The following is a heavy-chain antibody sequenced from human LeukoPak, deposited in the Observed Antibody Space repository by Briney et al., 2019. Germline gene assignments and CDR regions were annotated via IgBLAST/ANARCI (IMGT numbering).Heavy chain of an antibody. CDR3: ARYYDFWSGYYEIGFYYYMDV. D-gene: IGHD3-3*01. V-gene: IGHV3-21*01. CDR1: GFTFSSYS. Sequence: PGGSLRLSCAASGFTFSSYSMNWVRQAPGKGLEWVSPISSSSSYIYYADSVKGRFTISRDNAKNSLYLQMNSLRAEDTAVYYCARYYDFWSGYYEIGFYYYMDVWGKGTTVTVSS. J-gene: IGHJ6*03. CDR2: ISSSSSYI.